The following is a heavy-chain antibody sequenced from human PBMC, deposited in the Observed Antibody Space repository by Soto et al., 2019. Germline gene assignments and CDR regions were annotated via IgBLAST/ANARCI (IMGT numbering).Heavy chain of an antibody. J-gene: IGHJ6*02. D-gene: IGHD6-6*01. CDR2: IWYDGSNK. Sequence: QVQLVESGGGVVQPGRSLRLSCAASGFTFSSYGMHWVRQAPGKGLEWVAVIWYDGSNKYYADSVKGRFTISRDNSKNTVDLPMNRLRAEDTAVYYCARDMERIGARLRCCYYGMDVWGQGTTVTVSS. V-gene: IGHV3-33*01. CDR1: GFTFSSYG. CDR3: ARDMERIGARLRCCYYGMDV.